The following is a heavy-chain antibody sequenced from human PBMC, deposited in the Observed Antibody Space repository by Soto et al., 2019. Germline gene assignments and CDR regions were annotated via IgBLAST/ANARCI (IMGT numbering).Heavy chain of an antibody. CDR1: GYSFTSYW. Sequence: PGESLKISCKGSGYSFTSYWIGWVRQMPGKGLEWMGIIYPGDSDTRYSPSFQGQVTISADKSISTAYLPWSSLKASDTAMYYWARQAKWFGDFLPSSAPWGQGTLVTVSS. J-gene: IGHJ5*02. D-gene: IGHD3-10*01. V-gene: IGHV5-51*01. CDR3: ARQAKWFGDFLPSSAP. CDR2: IYPGDSDT.